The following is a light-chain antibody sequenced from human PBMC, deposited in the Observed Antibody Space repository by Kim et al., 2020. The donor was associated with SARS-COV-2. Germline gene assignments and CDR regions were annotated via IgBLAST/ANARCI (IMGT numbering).Light chain of an antibody. V-gene: IGKV3-15*01. Sequence: VSPGESAALSCRASQRVSSNLAWYQQKPGQAPRLLMYGASTRATGIPARFSGSGSETEFTLTISSLQSEDFAVYYCQQYKDWPRTFGQGTKVDIK. CDR1: QRVSSN. J-gene: IGKJ1*01. CDR2: GAS. CDR3: QQYKDWPRT.